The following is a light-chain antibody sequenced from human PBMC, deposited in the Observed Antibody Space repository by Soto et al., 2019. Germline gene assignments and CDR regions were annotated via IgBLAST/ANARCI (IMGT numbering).Light chain of an antibody. J-gene: IGLJ1*01. CDR1: SSNIGSNY. V-gene: IGLV1-47*01. CDR3: AAWDDSPYV. CDR2: RNN. Sequence: QSVLTQPPSASGTPGQRVTISCSGSSSNIGSNYVYWYQQLPGTAPKLLIYRNNQRPSGVPDRFSGSKSGTSASLAISGLRSEHEADYYCAAWDDSPYVFGTGTKLTVL.